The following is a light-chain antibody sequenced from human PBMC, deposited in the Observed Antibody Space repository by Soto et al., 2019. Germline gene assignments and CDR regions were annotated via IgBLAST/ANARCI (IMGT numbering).Light chain of an antibody. V-gene: IGKV1-27*01. CDR2: AAS. J-gene: IGKJ1*01. Sequence: DIQMTQYPSSLSASVGDRVTITCRASQGISSYLAWYQQKPGKVPKVLIYAASTLHSGVPSRLSGSGSGTEFTLTISNVQPEDVATYYCQKYNSAPETFGQGTKVELK. CDR3: QKYNSAPET. CDR1: QGISSY.